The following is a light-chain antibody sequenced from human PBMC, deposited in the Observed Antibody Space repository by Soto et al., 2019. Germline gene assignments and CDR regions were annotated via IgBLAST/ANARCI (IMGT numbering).Light chain of an antibody. V-gene: IGLV2-23*01. J-gene: IGLJ3*02. CDR1: SSDVGNYIL. CDR3: CSYAGRSTPVL. CDR2: EGS. Sequence: QSARTQPASVSRSPGQSINISCTGSSSDVGNYILVSWYQQHPGKAPKLMIFEGSKRPSGVSNRFSGSKSGNTASLTISGLQPEDEADYFCCSYAGRSTPVLFGGGTKLTVL.